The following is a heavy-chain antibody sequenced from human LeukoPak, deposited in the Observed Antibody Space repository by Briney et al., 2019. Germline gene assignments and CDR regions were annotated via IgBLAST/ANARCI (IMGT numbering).Heavy chain of an antibody. CDR3: ARADHYYDSSGYLPTGDY. CDR2: IKQDGSEK. V-gene: IGHV3-7*01. Sequence: GGSLRLSCAASGFTFSSYWMSWVRQAPGKGLEWVANIKQDGSEKYYVDSVKGRFTISRDNAKNSLYLQMNSLRAEDTAVYYCARADHYYDSSGYLPTGDYWGQGTLVTVSS. D-gene: IGHD3-22*01. J-gene: IGHJ4*02. CDR1: GFTFSSYW.